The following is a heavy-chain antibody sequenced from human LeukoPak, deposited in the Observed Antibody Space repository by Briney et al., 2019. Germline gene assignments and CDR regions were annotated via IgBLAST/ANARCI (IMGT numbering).Heavy chain of an antibody. V-gene: IGHV3-30*03. CDR3: ASTYYYDSSGYYGFDY. J-gene: IGHJ4*02. CDR1: GFTFSSYG. Sequence: GGSLRLSCAASGFTFSSYGMHWVRQAPGKGLEWGAVISYDGSNKYYADSVKGRFTISRDNSKNTLYLQMNSLRAEDTAVYYCASTYYYDSSGYYGFDYWGQGTLVTVSS. D-gene: IGHD3-22*01. CDR2: ISYDGSNK.